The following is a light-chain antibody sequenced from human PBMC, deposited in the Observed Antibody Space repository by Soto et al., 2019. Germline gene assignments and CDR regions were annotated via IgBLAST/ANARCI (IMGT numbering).Light chain of an antibody. J-gene: IGKJ5*01. CDR3: QQYYNWRAIT. CDR1: QSVSSD. CDR2: GAS. Sequence: EILMTQSPATLSVSPGERATLSCRASQSVSSDLAWYQQKPGQAPRLLIYGASTRATGIPARFSGSGSGTEFTLSINRLQSEDFALYYCQQYYNWRAITFGQGTRLEIK. V-gene: IGKV3D-15*01.